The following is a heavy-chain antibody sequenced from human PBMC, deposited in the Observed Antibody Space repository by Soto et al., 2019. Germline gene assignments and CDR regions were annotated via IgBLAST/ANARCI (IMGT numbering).Heavy chain of an antibody. D-gene: IGHD3-22*01. Sequence: ASVKVSCKASGYTFTSYDINWVRQATGQGLEWMGWMNPNSGNTGYAQKFQGRFTMTRNTSISTAYMELSSLRSEDTAVYYCARGHSQTMRWVYWGQGTLVTVSS. CDR1: GYTFTSYD. V-gene: IGHV1-8*01. CDR2: MNPNSGNT. CDR3: ARGHSQTMRWVY. J-gene: IGHJ4*02.